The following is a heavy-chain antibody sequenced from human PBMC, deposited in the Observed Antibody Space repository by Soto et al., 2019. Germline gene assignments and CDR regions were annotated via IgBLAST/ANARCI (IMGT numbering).Heavy chain of an antibody. CDR1: GGTFSSYA. V-gene: IGHV1-69*06. D-gene: IGHD5-18*01. CDR2: IIPICGTA. J-gene: IGHJ5*02. CDR3: ANYGAPKRGYSYGEGT. Sequence: SVKVSCKASGGTFSSYAISWVRQAPGQGLEWMGGIIPICGTANYAQKFQGRVTITADKSTSTAYMELSSLRSEDTAVYYCANYGAPKRGYSYGEGTWGQGTLVTVSS.